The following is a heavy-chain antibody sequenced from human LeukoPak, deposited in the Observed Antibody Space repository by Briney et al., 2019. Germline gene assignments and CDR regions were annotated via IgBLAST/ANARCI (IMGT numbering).Heavy chain of an antibody. Sequence: PSETLSLTCNVSVASIRSHFWSWLRQSPGKRLEYIGHIFHSGDTDYNPSLTNRATISLDTPKNQISLSLRSVTAADTAMYYCARGSGSPRFDPWSQGTLVTVSS. D-gene: IGHD1-26*01. CDR2: IFHSGDT. CDR3: ARGSGSPRFDP. J-gene: IGHJ5*02. CDR1: VASIRSHF. V-gene: IGHV4-59*11.